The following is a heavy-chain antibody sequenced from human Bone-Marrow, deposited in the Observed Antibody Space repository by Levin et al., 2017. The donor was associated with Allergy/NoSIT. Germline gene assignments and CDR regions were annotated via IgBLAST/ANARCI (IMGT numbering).Heavy chain of an antibody. D-gene: IGHD6-19*01. J-gene: IGHJ1*01. V-gene: IGHV1-69*13. CDR3: ARDAAVAGLNEYFQH. CDR2: IIPMFAKT. CDR1: GGTFSS. Sequence: PEASVKVSCKASGGTFSSMSWVRQAPGQGLEWMGGIIPMFAKTQYAQKFQGRVTITADESTSTVYMELSSLRSDDTAVYYCARDAAVAGLNEYFQHWGQGTLVTVSS.